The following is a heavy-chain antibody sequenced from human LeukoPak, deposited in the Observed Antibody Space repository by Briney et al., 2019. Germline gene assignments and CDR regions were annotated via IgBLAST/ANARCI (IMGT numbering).Heavy chain of an antibody. Sequence: SETLSLTCTVSGGSISSSSYYWDWIRQPPGKGLEWIGTIYYSGSTYYNPSLKSRVTMSVDTSKNQFSLKLSSVTAADTAVYYCARGGVAAYDYWGQGTLVTVSS. V-gene: IGHV4-39*01. CDR1: GGSISSSSYY. D-gene: IGHD2-15*01. J-gene: IGHJ4*02. CDR3: ARGGVAAYDY. CDR2: IYYSGST.